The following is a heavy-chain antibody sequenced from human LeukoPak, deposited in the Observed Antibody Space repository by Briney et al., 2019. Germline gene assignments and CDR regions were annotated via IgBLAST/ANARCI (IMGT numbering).Heavy chain of an antibody. CDR3: AKEKPYYYDNSGYYYAAFDM. Sequence: GGSLRLSCAASGFTFSNYAMRWVRQAPGKGLEWVSGISGSGDSTYYADSVKGRFTISRDNSKKKLYVQMNSLRAEDTAVYYCAKEKPYYYDNSGYYYAAFDMWGQGTMVTVSS. CDR2: ISGSGDST. D-gene: IGHD3-22*01. J-gene: IGHJ3*02. V-gene: IGHV3-23*01. CDR1: GFTFSNYA.